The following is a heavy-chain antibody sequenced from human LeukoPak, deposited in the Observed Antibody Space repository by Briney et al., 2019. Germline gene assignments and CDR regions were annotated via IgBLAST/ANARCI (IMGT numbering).Heavy chain of an antibody. CDR2: INHSGST. V-gene: IGHV4-34*01. J-gene: IGHJ4*02. CDR3: ARGGIAVAGIDY. Sequence: SETLSLTCAVYGGSFSGYYWSWIRQPPGKGLEWIGEINHSGSTNYNPSLKGRVTISVDTSKNQFSLKLSSVTAADTAVYYCARGGIAVAGIDYWGQGTLVTVSS. CDR1: GGSFSGYY. D-gene: IGHD6-19*01.